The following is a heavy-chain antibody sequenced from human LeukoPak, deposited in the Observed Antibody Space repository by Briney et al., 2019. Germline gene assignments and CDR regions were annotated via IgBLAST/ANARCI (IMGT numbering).Heavy chain of an antibody. V-gene: IGHV1-2*02. Sequence: ASVKVSCKASGYTFSAYYMHWVRQAPGQGLEWMGWISPYSGGTNYAPKFQGRVTMTRDTSSSTAYMELIRLRSDDTAVYYCARVGTFDIWGQGTMVTVSS. D-gene: IGHD2-15*01. CDR2: ISPYSGGT. CDR3: ARVGTFDI. CDR1: GYTFSAYY. J-gene: IGHJ3*02.